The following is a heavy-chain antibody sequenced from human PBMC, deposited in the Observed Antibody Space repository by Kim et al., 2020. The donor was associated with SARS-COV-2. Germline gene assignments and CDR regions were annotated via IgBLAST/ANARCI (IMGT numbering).Heavy chain of an antibody. D-gene: IGHD1-26*01. CDR1: GFTFSSYG. J-gene: IGHJ5*02. V-gene: IGHV3-33*01. CDR2: IWYDGSNK. CDR3: ARDRAVGGELLFDP. Sequence: GGSLRLSCAASGFTFSSYGMHWVRQAPGKGPEWVAVIWYDGSNKYYADSVKGRFTISRDNSKNTLYLQMNSLRAEDTAVYYCARDRAVGGELLFDPWGQGTLVTVSS.